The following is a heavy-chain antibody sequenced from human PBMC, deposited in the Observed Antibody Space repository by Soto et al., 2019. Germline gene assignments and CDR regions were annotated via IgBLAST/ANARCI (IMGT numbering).Heavy chain of an antibody. V-gene: IGHV3-21*01. CDR1: GFTFSSYS. D-gene: IGHD6-19*01. J-gene: IGHJ3*02. CDR2: ISSTSSYI. Sequence: EVQLVESGGGLVKPGGSLRLSCAVSGFTFSSYSRNWVRQAPGKGLEWVSSISSTSSYIFYADSMKGRFTISRDNAKNSRSLQMNSLRAEDTAVYYGARADTNGWSDAFDIWGKGTLVTVSS. CDR3: ARADTNGWSDAFDI.